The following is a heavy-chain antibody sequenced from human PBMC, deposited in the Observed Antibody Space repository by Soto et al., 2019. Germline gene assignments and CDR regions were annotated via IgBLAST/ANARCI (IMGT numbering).Heavy chain of an antibody. D-gene: IGHD3-3*01. CDR2: ISAYNGNT. J-gene: IGHJ4*02. V-gene: IGHV1-18*01. CDR1: GYTFTSYG. CDR3: ARVLRQIFGVVNYADY. Sequence: PSVKVSCKASGYTFTSYGISWVRQAPGQGLEWMGWISAYNGNTNYAQKLQGRVTMTTDTSTSTAYMELRSLRSGDTAVYYCARVLRQIFGVVNYADYWGQGTLVTVSS.